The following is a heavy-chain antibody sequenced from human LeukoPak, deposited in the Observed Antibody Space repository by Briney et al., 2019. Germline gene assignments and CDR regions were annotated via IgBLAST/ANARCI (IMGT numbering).Heavy chain of an antibody. V-gene: IGHV3-30*18. J-gene: IGHJ4*02. CDR1: GFTFSSYG. CDR2: ISYDGSNK. CDR3: AKDKDPIGYYYDSSGYPD. Sequence: PGGSLRLSCAASGFTFSSYGMHWVRQAPGKGLEWVAVISYDGSNKYYADSVKGRFTISRDNSKNTLYLQMNSLRAEDTAVYYCAKDKDPIGYYYDSSGYPDWGQGTLVTVSS. D-gene: IGHD3-22*01.